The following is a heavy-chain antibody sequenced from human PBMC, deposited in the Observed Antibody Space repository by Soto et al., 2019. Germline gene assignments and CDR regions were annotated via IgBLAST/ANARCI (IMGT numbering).Heavy chain of an antibody. CDR1: GVSVTNGDYS. CDR3: ARQRRGGYWFDP. CDR2: IYYSETT. V-gene: IGHV4-30-4*01. J-gene: IGHJ5*02. Sequence: PSETLSLTCAVSGVSVTNGDYSWTWMRQSPGKGLDWIGNIYYSETTKYNPSLNSRLSISIDASRNQFYLKLTSVTAADTAIYYCARQRRGGYWFDPWGQGSLVT.